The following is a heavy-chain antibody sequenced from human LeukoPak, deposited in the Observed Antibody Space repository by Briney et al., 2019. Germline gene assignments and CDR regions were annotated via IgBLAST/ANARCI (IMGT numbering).Heavy chain of an antibody. Sequence: PGGSLRLSCVASGFTFSSYGRRWVRQAAGKGLEWVARLSYAGEYKFSADSVKGRFTISRDNSKNTLYLQTNSLRAEDTAVYYCAKDAGSGTYSDGYYFDYWGQGTLVTVSS. D-gene: IGHD3-10*01. V-gene: IGHV3-30*18. CDR2: LSYAGEYK. CDR3: AKDAGSGTYSDGYYFDY. J-gene: IGHJ4*02. CDR1: GFTFSSYG.